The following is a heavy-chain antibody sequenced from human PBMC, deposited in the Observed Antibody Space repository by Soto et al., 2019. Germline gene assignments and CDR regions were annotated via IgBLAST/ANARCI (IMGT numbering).Heavy chain of an antibody. CDR3: ARDTNGLHY. CDR1: GLTFSNYK. CDR2: INTDGSIT. J-gene: IGHJ4*02. D-gene: IGHD2-8*01. Sequence: EVQLVESGGGLVQPGGSLRLSCAPSGLTFSNYKMHWVRQAPGKGLVWVSRINTDGSITDYADSVKGRFTVSRDNAKNTMYLQMNSLTADDTAVYYCARDTNGLHYWGQGTLVTVSS. V-gene: IGHV3-74*01.